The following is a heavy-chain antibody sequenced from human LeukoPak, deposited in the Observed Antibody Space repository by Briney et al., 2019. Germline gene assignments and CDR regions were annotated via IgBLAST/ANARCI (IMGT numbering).Heavy chain of an antibody. V-gene: IGHV4-59*01. CDR1: GGSISSYY. CDR2: IYYSGST. D-gene: IGHD3-22*01. CDR3: ARIGYYDSSGYYSYYYYYYGMDV. Sequence: SETLSLTCTVSGGSISSYYWSWIRQPPGKGLEWIGYIYYSGSTNYSPSLKSRVTISVDTSKNQFSLKLSSVTAADTAVYYCARIGYYDSSGYYSYYYYYYGMDVWGQGTTVTVSS. J-gene: IGHJ6*02.